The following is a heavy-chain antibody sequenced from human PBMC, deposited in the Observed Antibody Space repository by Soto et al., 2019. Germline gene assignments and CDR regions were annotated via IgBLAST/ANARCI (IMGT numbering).Heavy chain of an antibody. CDR3: ARYGSRDGYNFAIAGNNWFDP. D-gene: IGHD5-12*01. V-gene: IGHV4-30-4*01. J-gene: IGHJ5*02. CDR1: GGSKSSGDNY. CDR2: IHYSGST. Sequence: SETLSLTCIVSGGSKSSGDNYWSWIRQPPGKGLEWIGNIHYSGSTYFNPSLKSRLIISVDTSTNQFSLKLSSVTAADTAVYFCARYGSRDGYNFAIAGNNWFDPWGQGTLVTVPS.